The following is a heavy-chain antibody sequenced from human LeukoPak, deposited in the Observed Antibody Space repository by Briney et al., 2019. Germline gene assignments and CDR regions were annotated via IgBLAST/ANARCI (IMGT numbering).Heavy chain of an antibody. V-gene: IGHV1-18*01. CDR3: ARGITIFGVANDAFDI. CDR2: ISAYNSNT. CDR1: GYTFTSYG. J-gene: IGHJ3*02. D-gene: IGHD3-3*01. Sequence: ASVKVSCKASGYTFTSYGISWVRQAPGQGLEWMGWISAYNSNTNYAQKLQGRVTMTTDTSTSTAYMELRSLRSDDTAVYYCARGITIFGVANDAFDIWGQGTMATVSS.